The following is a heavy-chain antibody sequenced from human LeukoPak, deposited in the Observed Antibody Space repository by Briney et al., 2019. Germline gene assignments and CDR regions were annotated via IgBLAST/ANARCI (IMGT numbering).Heavy chain of an antibody. CDR2: IWYDGTNK. Sequence: GGSLRLSCAASGFTFSSYGMHWVRQAPGKGLEWVAVIWYDGTNKYYTDSVKGRFTISRDNSKDTLYLQMNSLSAEDTAVYYCARRDGYDFDYWGQGTLVTVSS. CDR3: ARRDGYDFDY. V-gene: IGHV3-33*01. J-gene: IGHJ4*02. D-gene: IGHD5-24*01. CDR1: GFTFSSYG.